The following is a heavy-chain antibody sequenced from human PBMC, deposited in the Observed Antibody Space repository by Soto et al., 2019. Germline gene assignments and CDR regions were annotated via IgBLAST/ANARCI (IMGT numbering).Heavy chain of an antibody. V-gene: IGHV3-30*18. Sequence: VGSVRLSCAASGFTFSSYGMHWVRQAPGKGLEWVAVISYDGSNKYYADSVKGRFTISRDNSKNTLYLQMNSLRAEDTAVYYCAKDSARRGNYYGMDVWGQGTTVTVSS. D-gene: IGHD3-10*01. CDR1: GFTFSSYG. CDR2: ISYDGSNK. J-gene: IGHJ6*02. CDR3: AKDSARRGNYYGMDV.